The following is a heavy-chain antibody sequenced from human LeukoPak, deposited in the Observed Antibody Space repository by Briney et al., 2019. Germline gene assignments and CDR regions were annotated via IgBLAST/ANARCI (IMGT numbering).Heavy chain of an antibody. D-gene: IGHD3-22*01. CDR3: AKFDDSSGYYRY. CDR1: GFTFSSYA. V-gene: IGHV3-23*01. J-gene: IGHJ4*02. Sequence: PGGSLRLSCAASGFTFSSYAMSWVRQAPGKGLEWVSAISGSGGSTYYADSVKGRFTISRDNSKNTLYLQMNSVRAEDTAVYYCAKFDDSSGYYRYWGQGTLVSVSS. CDR2: ISGSGGST.